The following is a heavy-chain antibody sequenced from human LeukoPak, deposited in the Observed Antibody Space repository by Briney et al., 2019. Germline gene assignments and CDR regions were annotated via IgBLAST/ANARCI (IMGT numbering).Heavy chain of an antibody. D-gene: IGHD2-15*01. CDR2: IYSNGTT. V-gene: IGHV4-4*07. J-gene: IGHJ6*03. CDR3: ARDPGSYLYYYMDV. Sequence: SETLSLTCAVSGGSVSRYYRSWIRQPAGKGLEGIGRIYSNGTTFYNPSLRSRVSMSVHTSRNEVSLKLNSVTAADTAVYYCARDPGSYLYYYMDVWGKGTTVTVSS. CDR1: GGSVSRYY.